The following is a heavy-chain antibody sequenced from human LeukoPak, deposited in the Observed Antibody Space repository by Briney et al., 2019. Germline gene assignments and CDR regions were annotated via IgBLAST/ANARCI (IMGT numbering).Heavy chain of an antibody. D-gene: IGHD2-8*01. CDR2: IYYSGST. V-gene: IGHV4-39*01. Sequence: SETLSLTCTVSGGSISSSSYYWGWIRQPPGKGLEWIGSIYYSGSTYYNPSLKSRVTISVDTSKNQFSLKLSSVTAADTAVYYCARNIALMVYAIRGAFDIWGQGTMVTVSS. CDR3: ARNIALMVYAIRGAFDI. J-gene: IGHJ3*02. CDR1: GGSISSSSYY.